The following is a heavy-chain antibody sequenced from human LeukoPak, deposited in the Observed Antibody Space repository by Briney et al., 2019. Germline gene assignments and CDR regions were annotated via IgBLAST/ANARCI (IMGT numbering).Heavy chain of an antibody. CDR2: IYTSGST. D-gene: IGHD6-13*01. Sequence: SETLSLTCTVSGGSISSGSYYWSWIRQPAGKGLEWIGRIYTSGSTNYNPSLESRVTISVDTSKNQFSLKLSSVTAADTAVYYCARAGSWYGIDYWGQGTLVTVSS. CDR1: GGSISSGSYY. J-gene: IGHJ4*02. V-gene: IGHV4-61*02. CDR3: ARAGSWYGIDY.